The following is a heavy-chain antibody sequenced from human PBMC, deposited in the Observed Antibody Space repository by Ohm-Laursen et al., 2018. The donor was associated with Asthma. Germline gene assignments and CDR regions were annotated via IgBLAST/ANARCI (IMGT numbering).Heavy chain of an antibody. CDR1: GGSFSGYY. CDR2: INHSGST. CDR3: ARTGYFGVIYYYGMDV. D-gene: IGHD3-16*01. V-gene: IGHV4-34*01. Sequence: SETLSLTWAVYGGSFSGYYWSWIRQPPGKGLEWIGEINHSGSTNYNPSLKSRVTISVDTSKNQFSLKLSSVTAADTAVYYCARTGYFGVIYYYGMDVWGQGTTVTVSS. J-gene: IGHJ6*02.